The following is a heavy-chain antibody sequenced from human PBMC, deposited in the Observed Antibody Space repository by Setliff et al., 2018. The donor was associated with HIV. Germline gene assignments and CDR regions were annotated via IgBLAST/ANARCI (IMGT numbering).Heavy chain of an antibody. CDR3: ARDQSDWFY. J-gene: IGHJ4*02. CDR1: GVSISNYH. CDR2: MYYSGNT. V-gene: IGHV4-59*01. D-gene: IGHD3-3*01. Sequence: SETLSLTCTVSGVSISNYHWSWIRQPPGKGLEWIGYMYYSGNTNYNPSLKSRVTISVDTSKSQFSLKLNSVTAADTAVYYCARDQSDWFYWGQGTLVTVSS.